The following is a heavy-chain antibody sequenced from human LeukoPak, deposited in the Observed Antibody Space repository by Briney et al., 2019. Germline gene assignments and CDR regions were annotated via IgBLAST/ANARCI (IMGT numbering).Heavy chain of an antibody. D-gene: IGHD6-13*01. Sequence: GESLKISCKSSGYSFTSYWIGWVRQMPGKGLEWMGIIYPDDSDTRYSPSFQGQVTISVGKSISTAYLQWSSLKASGTAMYYCAKLGAYSSSWYGFCDYWGQGTLVTVSS. CDR2: IYPDDSDT. CDR3: AKLGAYSSSWYGFCDY. J-gene: IGHJ4*02. CDR1: GYSFTSYW. V-gene: IGHV5-51*01.